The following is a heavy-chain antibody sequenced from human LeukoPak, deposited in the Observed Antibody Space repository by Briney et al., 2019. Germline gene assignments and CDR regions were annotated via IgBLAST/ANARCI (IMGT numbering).Heavy chain of an antibody. CDR3: TREPPSTGYYDY. CDR2: INPSGDGT. D-gene: IGHD1-1*01. Sequence: GASVKVSCKASGYTFTSYYMHWVRQAPGQGLEWMGIINPSGDGTSYTQKFQGRVTMTRDMSTSTDFMELTSLRSEDTAVYFCTREPPSTGYYDYWGQGTLVTVSS. V-gene: IGHV1-46*01. J-gene: IGHJ4*02. CDR1: GYTFTSYY.